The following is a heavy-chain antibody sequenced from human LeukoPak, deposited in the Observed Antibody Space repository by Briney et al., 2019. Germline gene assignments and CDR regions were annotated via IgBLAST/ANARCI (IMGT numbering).Heavy chain of an antibody. CDR2: IYPGDSDT. CDR1: GYSFTSYW. CDR3: ARWDSSGGSIHPEFDY. J-gene: IGHJ4*02. Sequence: GESLKISCKGSGYSFTSYWIGWVRQMPGKGLEWMGIIYPGDSDTRYSPSFQGQVTISADKSISTAYLQWSSLKASDTAMHYCARWDSSGGSIHPEFDYWGQGTLVTVSS. V-gene: IGHV5-51*01. D-gene: IGHD6-19*01.